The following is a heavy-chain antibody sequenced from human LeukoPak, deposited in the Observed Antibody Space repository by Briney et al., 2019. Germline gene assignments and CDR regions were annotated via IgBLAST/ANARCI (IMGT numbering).Heavy chain of an antibody. CDR1: GDSISSYY. Sequence: PSETLSLTCTVSGDSISSYYWSWIRQPPGEGLEWIGYISNGGSTNYNPSLKSRVTISVDTSKNQLSLKLTSVTAADTAVYHCVRLQPTTGEWAFDIWGQGTMVSVSS. J-gene: IGHJ3*02. CDR2: ISNGGST. CDR3: VRLQPTTGEWAFDI. V-gene: IGHV4-59*01. D-gene: IGHD1-1*01.